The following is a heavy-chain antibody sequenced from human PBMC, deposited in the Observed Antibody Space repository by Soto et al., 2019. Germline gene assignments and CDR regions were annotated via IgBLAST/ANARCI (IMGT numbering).Heavy chain of an antibody. Sequence: PSETLSLTCTVSGGSISSGGYYWSWIRQHPGKGLEWIGYIYYSGSTYYNPSLKSRVTISVDTSKNQFSLKLSSVTAADTAVYYCASTGYSGSYPDAFDIWGQGTMVTVSS. CDR3: ASTGYSGSYPDAFDI. D-gene: IGHD1-26*01. CDR1: GGSISSGGYY. V-gene: IGHV4-31*03. CDR2: IYYSGST. J-gene: IGHJ3*02.